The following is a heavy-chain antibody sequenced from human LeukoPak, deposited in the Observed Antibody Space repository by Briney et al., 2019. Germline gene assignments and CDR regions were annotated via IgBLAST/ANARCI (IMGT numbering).Heavy chain of an antibody. D-gene: IGHD3-9*01. J-gene: IGHJ4*02. Sequence: GGSLRLSCAASGFTFSSYAMSWVRQAPGKGLEWVSAISGSGGSTYYADSVKGRFTISRDNSKNTLYLQMNSLRAEDTAIYYCARDGDILTGHYRFYFDYWGQGTLVTVSS. CDR3: ARDGDILTGHYRFYFDY. CDR1: GFTFSSYA. V-gene: IGHV3-23*01. CDR2: ISGSGGST.